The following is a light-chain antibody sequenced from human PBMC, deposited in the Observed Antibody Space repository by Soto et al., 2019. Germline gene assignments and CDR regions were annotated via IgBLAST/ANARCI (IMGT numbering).Light chain of an antibody. CDR3: QTWDNIAV. CDR2: EDD. J-gene: IGLJ2*01. V-gene: IGLV3-1*01. Sequence: SYELTQSPSVSVSPGQTASITCSGDNLGTKYASWYQQKAGRSPVLVIYEDDRRPSGIPERFSGSNSGNTATLTISGTQAMDEADYYCQTWDNIAVFGGGTKLTVL. CDR1: NLGTKY.